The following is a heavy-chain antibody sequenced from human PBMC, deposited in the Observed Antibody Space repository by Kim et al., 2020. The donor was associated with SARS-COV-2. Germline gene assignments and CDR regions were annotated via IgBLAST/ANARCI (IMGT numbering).Heavy chain of an antibody. J-gene: IGHJ4*02. CDR1: GFTFSSYG. V-gene: IGHV3-33*01. CDR2: IWYDGSNK. Sequence: GGSLRLSCAASGFTFSSYGMHWVRQAPGKGLEWVAVIWYDGSNKYYADSVKGRFTISRDNSKNTLYLQMNSLRAEDTAVYYCARDGGMAKCFDYWGQGTLVTVSS. D-gene: IGHD6-13*01. CDR3: ARDGGMAKCFDY.